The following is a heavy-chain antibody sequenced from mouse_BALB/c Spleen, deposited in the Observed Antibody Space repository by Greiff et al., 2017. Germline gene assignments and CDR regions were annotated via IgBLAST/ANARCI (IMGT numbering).Heavy chain of an antibody. CDR2: INPGSGGT. CDR3: AREDITTVVAPY. Sequence: LQESGAELVRPGTSVKVSCKASGYAFTNYLIEWVKQRPGQGLEWIGVINPGSGGTNYNEKFKGKATLTADKSSSTAYMQLSSLTSDDSAVYFCAREDITTVVAPYWGQGTLVTVSA. D-gene: IGHD1-1*01. J-gene: IGHJ3*01. CDR1: GYAFTNYL. V-gene: IGHV1-54*01.